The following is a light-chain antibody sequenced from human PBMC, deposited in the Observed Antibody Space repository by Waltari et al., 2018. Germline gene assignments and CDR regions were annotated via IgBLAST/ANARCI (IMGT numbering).Light chain of an antibody. Sequence: EIVLTQSPGTLSLSPGERATLSCRASQSVTSTYLAWYQQKPGQAPRLLIYHASTRATGIPDRFSGSGSGTDFTLTISRLEPADFAVYYCQQYGTSPLTFGGGTKVEIK. CDR1: QSVTSTY. CDR3: QQYGTSPLT. J-gene: IGKJ4*01. CDR2: HAS. V-gene: IGKV3-20*01.